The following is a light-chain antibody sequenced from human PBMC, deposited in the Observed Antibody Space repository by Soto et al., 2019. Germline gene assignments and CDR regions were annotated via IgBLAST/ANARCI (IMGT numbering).Light chain of an antibody. J-gene: IGKJ3*01. CDR2: WAS. CDR3: HQYYSVPFT. Sequence: DIVMTQSPDSLAVSLGERATINCKSSQSVLYSSNNKNYLAWYQKKPGQPPKLLIYWASTRESGVPDRFSGSGSGTDFTLTINSLQAEDVAVYYCHQYYSVPFTFGPGTKVDIK. CDR1: QSVLYSSNNKNY. V-gene: IGKV4-1*01.